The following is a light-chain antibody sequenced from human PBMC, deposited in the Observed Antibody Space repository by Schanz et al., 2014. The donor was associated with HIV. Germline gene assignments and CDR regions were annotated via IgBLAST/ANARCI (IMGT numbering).Light chain of an antibody. CDR2: TAS. CDR1: QDISNS. Sequence: AIQLTQSPSSLSASVGDRVTITCQASQDISNSLNWYQQKPGKAPKLLIYTASSLQSGVPSRFSGSGSGTDFTLTISSLQPEDFATYYCQQPASYPLTFGGGTKVEIK. V-gene: IGKV1-6*01. J-gene: IGKJ4*01. CDR3: QQPASYPLT.